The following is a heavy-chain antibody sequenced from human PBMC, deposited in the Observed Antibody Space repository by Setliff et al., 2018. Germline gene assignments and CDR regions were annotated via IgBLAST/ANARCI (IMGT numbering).Heavy chain of an antibody. J-gene: IGHJ5*01. Sequence: ETLSLTCTVSGGSIINNNYYWGWIRQPPGKGLEWIGTIYYSGATYYNPSLKSRVTISIDTSKNQFSLNLNSVTAADTAVYYCASRTTGPGGWFDFWGQGSLVTVSS. CDR2: IYYSGAT. V-gene: IGHV4-39*01. CDR1: GGSIINNNYY. D-gene: IGHD1-1*01. CDR3: ASRTTGPGGWFDF.